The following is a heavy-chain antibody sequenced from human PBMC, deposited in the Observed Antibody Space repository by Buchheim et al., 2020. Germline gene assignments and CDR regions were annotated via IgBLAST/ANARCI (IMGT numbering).Heavy chain of an antibody. CDR1: GFPFSIYW. CDR3: VRDMYGSGDY. D-gene: IGHD3-10*01. Sequence: EVQLVESGGGLVQPGGSLRLSCSAPGFPFSIYWMHWVRQAPGKGLAWVSHINREGTTTNYADSVRGRFTLSSANGKYTLYLQMNNLRAEDTAVYYCVRDMYGSGDYWGQGTL. V-gene: IGHV3-74*01. CDR2: INREGTTT. J-gene: IGHJ4*02.